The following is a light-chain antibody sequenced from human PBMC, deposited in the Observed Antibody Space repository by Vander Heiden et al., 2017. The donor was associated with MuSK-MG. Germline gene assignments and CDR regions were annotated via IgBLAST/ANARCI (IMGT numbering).Light chain of an antibody. J-gene: IGKJ2*01. V-gene: IGKV1-39*01. CDR2: AAS. CDR1: QIINNY. Sequence: DIQLTQSPSSLSASVGDRVTIACRASQIINNYLNWYQQKPGKAPKLLIYAASRLQSGVPSRFSGSGSGTDFTLTISSLHVEDFATYFCQQGYFTPYTFGQGTKLEIK. CDR3: QQGYFTPYT.